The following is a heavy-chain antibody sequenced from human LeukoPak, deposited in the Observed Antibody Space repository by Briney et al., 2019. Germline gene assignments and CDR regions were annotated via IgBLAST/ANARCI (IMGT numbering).Heavy chain of an antibody. CDR2: IYYSGST. CDR1: GYSISSGYY. CDR3: ARGGYCSGGSCYPAHFDY. D-gene: IGHD2-15*01. Sequence: SETLSLTCTVSGYSISSGYYWGWIRQPPGKGLEWIGYIYYSGSTNYNPSLKSQVTISVDTSKNQFSLKLSSVTAADTAVYYCARGGYCSGGSCYPAHFDYWGQGTLVTVSS. V-gene: IGHV4-59*01. J-gene: IGHJ4*02.